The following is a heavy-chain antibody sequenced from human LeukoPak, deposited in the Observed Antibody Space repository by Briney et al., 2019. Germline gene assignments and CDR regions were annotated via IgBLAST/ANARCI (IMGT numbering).Heavy chain of an antibody. CDR3: AKDGVSGIAARFDY. Sequence: GGSLRLSCAASGFTFSYYSMNWVRQAPGKGLEWISYSNTDGTISYADSVKGRFTISRDNAENSLYLQMNSLRDEDTAVYYCAKDGVSGIAARFDYWGQGTLVTVSS. CDR1: GFTFSYYS. D-gene: IGHD6-6*01. CDR2: SNTDGTI. J-gene: IGHJ4*02. V-gene: IGHV3-48*02.